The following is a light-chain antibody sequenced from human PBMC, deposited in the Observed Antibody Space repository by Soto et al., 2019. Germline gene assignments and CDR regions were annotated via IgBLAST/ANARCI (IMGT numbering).Light chain of an antibody. CDR1: QTLGINS. CDR2: AAS. V-gene: IGKV3-20*01. CDR3: QQYDGAPLT. Sequence: EIVLTQSPDTLSLSPGERATLFCRASQTLGINSLAWYQQKPGQAPRLLIYAASTRHTGIPDRFNGSGSGTDFALTINRLEPEDFAVYFCQQYDGAPLTFGPGTKVDVK. J-gene: IGKJ3*01.